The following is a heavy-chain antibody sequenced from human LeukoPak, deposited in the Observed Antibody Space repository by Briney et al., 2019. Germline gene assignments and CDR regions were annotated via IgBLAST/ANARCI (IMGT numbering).Heavy chain of an antibody. CDR2: ISWNSGSI. D-gene: IGHD4-17*01. CDR1: GFTFDDYA. V-gene: IGHV3-9*01. J-gene: IGHJ4*02. Sequence: GGSLRLSCAASGFTFDDYAMHWVRQAPGKGLEWVSGISWNSGSIGYADSVKGRFTISGDNAKNSLYLQMNSLRAEDTALYYCAKDKGDYGDYYFDYWGQGTLVTVSS. CDR3: AKDKGDYGDYYFDY.